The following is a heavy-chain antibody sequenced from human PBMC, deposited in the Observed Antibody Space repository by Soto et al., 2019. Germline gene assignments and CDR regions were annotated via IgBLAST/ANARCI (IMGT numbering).Heavy chain of an antibody. V-gene: IGHV4-39*01. CDR1: GGSISSSSYY. J-gene: IGHJ5*02. CDR3: ARLGITMVRGVIKVQSVSSWFDP. D-gene: IGHD3-10*01. Sequence: KPSETLSLTCTVSGGSISSSSYYWGWIRQPPGKGLEWIGSIYYSGSTYYNPSLKSRVTISVDTSKNQFSLKLSSVTAADTAVYYCARLGITMVRGVIKVQSVSSWFDPWGQGTLVTVSS. CDR2: IYYSGST.